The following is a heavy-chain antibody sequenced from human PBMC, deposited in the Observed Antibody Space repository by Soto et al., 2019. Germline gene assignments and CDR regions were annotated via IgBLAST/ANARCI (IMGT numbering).Heavy chain of an antibody. D-gene: IGHD3-3*01. J-gene: IGHJ4*02. CDR1: GGSISNSSYY. CDR2: IYYSGST. Sequence: QLQLQESGPGLVKPSETLSLTCTVSGGSISNSSYYWGWIRQPPGKGLEWIGTIYYSGSTYYNPSLKSRVTISVDTSKNQFSLKLSSVTAADTALYYCARLTYDFYYFDYWGQGTLVTVSS. V-gene: IGHV4-39*01. CDR3: ARLTYDFYYFDY.